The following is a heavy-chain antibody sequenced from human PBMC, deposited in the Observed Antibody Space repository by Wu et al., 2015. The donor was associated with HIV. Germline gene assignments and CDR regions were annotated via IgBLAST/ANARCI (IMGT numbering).Heavy chain of an antibody. V-gene: IGHV1-18*01. Sequence: QVQLVQSGAEVKKPGASVKVSCKASGYTFTSYGISWVRQAPGQGLEWMGWISAYNGNTNYAQKLQGRVTMTTDTSTSTAYMELRSLRSDDTAVYYXARVGLPITYWVPGSYPWYPRGITYYYGMDVWAKGPRSPSP. J-gene: IGHJ6*02. CDR3: ARVGLPITYWVPGSYPWYPRGITYYYGMDV. CDR1: GYTFTSYG. CDR2: ISAYNGNT. D-gene: IGHD3-16*01.